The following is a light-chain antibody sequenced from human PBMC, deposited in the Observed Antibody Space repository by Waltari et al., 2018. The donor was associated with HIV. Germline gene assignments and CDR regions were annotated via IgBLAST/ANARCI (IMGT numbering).Light chain of an antibody. Sequence: DIQMTQSPSALSASIGDRVTITCRASQGISKNLAWLQQKPWKAPKSLIYAASSLHSGVPSKFSGSGSGTDFTLTISGLHPEDFGTYYCQQYNAFPLTFGGGTRVEIK. CDR2: AAS. CDR1: QGISKN. CDR3: QQYNAFPLT. V-gene: IGKV1-16*02. J-gene: IGKJ4*01.